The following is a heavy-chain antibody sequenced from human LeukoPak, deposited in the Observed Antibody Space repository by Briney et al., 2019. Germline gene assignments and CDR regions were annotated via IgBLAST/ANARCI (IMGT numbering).Heavy chain of an antibody. Sequence: GSLRLSRAPSVFTPSSYAMSSVPGAPGHGVEGVSAISSSGVSTYYADSVKGRFTISRDNSKTTLYLQMNSLRAEDTVVYYCAKDHYDFWSGYDHWGQGTLVTVSS. CDR1: VFTPSSYA. D-gene: IGHD3-3*01. V-gene: IGHV3-23*01. J-gene: IGHJ4*02. CDR3: AKDHYDFWSGYDH. CDR2: ISSSGVST.